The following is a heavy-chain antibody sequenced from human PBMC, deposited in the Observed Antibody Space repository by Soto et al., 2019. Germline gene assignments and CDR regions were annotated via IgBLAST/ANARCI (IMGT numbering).Heavy chain of an antibody. CDR1: GFSLTTSGVG. CDR3: AHRVLRTVFGLVTTTAIYFDF. Sequence: QITLNESGPAVVRPTETLTLTCRVSGFSLTTSGVGVGWIRQSPGKAPEWLALIYWDDDKRYSASLKSRLPITTDTSKNQVVLTVSDLDPTDTATYYCAHRVLRTVFGLVTTTAIYFDFWGQGTPVAVSS. V-gene: IGHV2-5*02. J-gene: IGHJ4*02. CDR2: IYWDDDK. D-gene: IGHD3-3*01.